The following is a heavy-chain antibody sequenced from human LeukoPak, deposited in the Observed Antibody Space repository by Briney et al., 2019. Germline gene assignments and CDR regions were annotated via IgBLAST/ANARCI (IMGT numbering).Heavy chain of an antibody. CDR3: ARVGSKVRYSSGRNPYYYYYYMDV. Sequence: GGSLRLSCAASGFTFSSYEMNWVRQAPGKGLEWVSYISSSGSTIYYADSVKGRFTISRDNAKNSLYLQMNSLRAEDTAVYYCARVGSKVRYSSGRNPYYYYYYMDVWGKGTTVTVSS. CDR2: ISSSGSTI. J-gene: IGHJ6*03. CDR1: GFTFSSYE. V-gene: IGHV3-48*03. D-gene: IGHD6-19*01.